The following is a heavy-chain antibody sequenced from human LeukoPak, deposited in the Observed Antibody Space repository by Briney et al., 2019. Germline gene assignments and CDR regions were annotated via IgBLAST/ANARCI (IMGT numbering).Heavy chain of an antibody. CDR3: ATALPTGTTGGYYYYYMDV. V-gene: IGHV1-24*01. CDR2: FDPEDGET. CDR1: GYTLTELS. J-gene: IGHJ6*03. Sequence: ASVKVSCKVSGYTLTELSMHWVRQAPGKGLEWMGGFDPEDGETIYAQKFQGRVTMTEDTSTDTAYMELSSLRSEDTAVYYCATALPTGTTGGYYYYYMDVWGKGTTVTVSS. D-gene: IGHD1-1*01.